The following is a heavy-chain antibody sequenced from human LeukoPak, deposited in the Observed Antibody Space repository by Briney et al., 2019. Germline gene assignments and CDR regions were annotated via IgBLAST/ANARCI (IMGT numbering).Heavy chain of an antibody. CDR1: GGTFSSYA. Sequence: ASVKVSCKASGGTFSSYAISWVRQAPGQGLEWMGGIIPIFGTANYAQKFQGRVTMTRDTSTSTVYMELSSLRSEDTAVYYCARGFKVVTAIRFDYWGQGTLVTVSS. D-gene: IGHD2-21*02. V-gene: IGHV1-69*05. CDR2: IIPIFGTA. CDR3: ARGFKVVTAIRFDY. J-gene: IGHJ4*02.